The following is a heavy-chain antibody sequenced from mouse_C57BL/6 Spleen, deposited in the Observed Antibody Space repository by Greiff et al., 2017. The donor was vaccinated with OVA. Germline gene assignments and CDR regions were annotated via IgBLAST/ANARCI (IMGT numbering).Heavy chain of an antibody. D-gene: IGHD2-3*01. V-gene: IGHV5-2*03. J-gene: IGHJ1*03. CDR2: INSDGGST. Sequence: EVKVEESGGGLVQPGESLKLSCESNEYEFPSHDMSWVRKTPEKRLELVAAINSDGGSTYYPDTMERRFIISRDNTKKTLYLQMSSLRSEDTALYYCARQSIYDGYFDVWGTGTTVTVSS. CDR3: ARQSIYDGYFDV. CDR1: EYEFPSHD.